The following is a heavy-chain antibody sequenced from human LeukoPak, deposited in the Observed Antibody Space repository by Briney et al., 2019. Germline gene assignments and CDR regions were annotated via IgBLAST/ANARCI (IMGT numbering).Heavy chain of an antibody. CDR2: IYTSGST. D-gene: IGHD4-11*01. CDR3: ARYYSNFEYYFDY. CDR1: GDSISSGSYY. V-gene: IGHV4-61*09. J-gene: IGHJ4*02. Sequence: SETLSLTCTVSGDSISSGSYYWSWIRQPAGKGLEWIGHIYTSGSTNYNPSLKSRVIMSLDTSKNQFSLKLSSVTATDTAIYYCARYYSNFEYYFDYWGQGILVTVSS.